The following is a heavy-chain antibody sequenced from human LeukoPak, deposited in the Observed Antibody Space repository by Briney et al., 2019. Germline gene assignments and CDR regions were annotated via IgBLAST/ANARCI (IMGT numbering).Heavy chain of an antibody. J-gene: IGHJ4*02. CDR2: SSGSSI. D-gene: IGHD6-13*01. Sequence: PGGSLRLSCAASGFTFSDYYMSWIRQAPGKGLEWVSYSSGSSIYYADFVKGRFTISRDNAKNSLYLQMNSLRAEDTAVYYCVREGSSSWYVDYWGQGTLVTVSS. CDR3: VREGSSSWYVDY. CDR1: GFTFSDYY. V-gene: IGHV3-11*01.